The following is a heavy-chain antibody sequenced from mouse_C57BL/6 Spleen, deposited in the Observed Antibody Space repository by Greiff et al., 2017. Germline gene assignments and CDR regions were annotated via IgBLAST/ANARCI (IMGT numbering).Heavy chain of an antibody. D-gene: IGHD1-1*01. Sequence: VQLQQSGPELVKPGASVKLPCKASGYTFTDYNMDWVKQSHGKSLEWIGDINPNNGGTIYNQKFKGKATLTVDKSYSTAYMELRSLTSEDTAVYYSATVAPWFAYWGQGTLVTVSA. CDR2: INPNNGGT. CDR1: GYTFTDYN. J-gene: IGHJ3*01. CDR3: ATVAPWFAY. V-gene: IGHV1-18*01.